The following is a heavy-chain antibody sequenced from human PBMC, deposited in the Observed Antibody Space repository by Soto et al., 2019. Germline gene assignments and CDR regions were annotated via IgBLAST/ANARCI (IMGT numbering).Heavy chain of an antibody. Sequence: PGGSLRLSCPASGFTVSSNYMSWVRQAPGKGLEWVSVIYSGGSTYYADSVKGRFTISRDNSKNTLYLQMNSLRAEDTAVYYCARGYDFWSGRHWFDPWGQGTLVTVSS. CDR3: ARGYDFWSGRHWFDP. J-gene: IGHJ5*02. CDR2: IYSGGST. CDR1: GFTVSSNY. D-gene: IGHD3-3*01. V-gene: IGHV3-66*01.